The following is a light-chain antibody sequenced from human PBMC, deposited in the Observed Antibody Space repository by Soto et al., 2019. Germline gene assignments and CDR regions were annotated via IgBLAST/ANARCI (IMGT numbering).Light chain of an antibody. CDR2: QSS. CDR3: HQYSRAPFT. CDR1: QALGTPY. J-gene: IGKJ2*01. Sequence: VLTQSPDTLSVSPGETVTFACRATQALGTPYMAWLQAKTGLPPKLLIHQSSLILPGVADRFSGSGSGSNFSLTISRVEPDDSAMYYCHQYSRAPFTFGQGTNLEIK. V-gene: IGKV3D-20*01.